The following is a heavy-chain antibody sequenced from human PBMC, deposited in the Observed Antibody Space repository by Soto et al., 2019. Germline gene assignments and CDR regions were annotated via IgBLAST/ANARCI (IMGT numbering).Heavy chain of an antibody. CDR2: ISYSGST. V-gene: IGHV4-61*01. Sequence: SETLSLTCPVSGCSVSSVSFYWSWIRQPPGKGLEWIGYISYSGSTNYNPSLKSRVTISVDTSKNQFSLKVNSVTAADTAVYYCARGDAINWFDPWGQGTLVTVSS. CDR3: ARGDAINWFDP. CDR1: GCSVSSVSFY. J-gene: IGHJ5*02. D-gene: IGHD2-2*01.